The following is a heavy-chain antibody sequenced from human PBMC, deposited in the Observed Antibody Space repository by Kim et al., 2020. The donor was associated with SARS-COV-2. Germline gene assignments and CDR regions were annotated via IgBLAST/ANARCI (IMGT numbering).Heavy chain of an antibody. CDR3: ARLPDSSGYYYFDY. Sequence: NPALKSRVTISVDTSKNQFSLKLSSVTAADTAVYYCARLPDSSGYYYFDYWGQGTLVTVSS. V-gene: IGHV4-59*08. D-gene: IGHD3-22*01. J-gene: IGHJ4*02.